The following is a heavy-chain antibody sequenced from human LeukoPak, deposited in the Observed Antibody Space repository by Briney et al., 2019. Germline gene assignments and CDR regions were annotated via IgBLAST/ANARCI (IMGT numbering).Heavy chain of an antibody. D-gene: IGHD5-18*01. CDR2: INSDGSST. J-gene: IGHJ4*02. CDR3: ARGYSYGWWYFDY. CDR1: GFTFSSYW. Sequence: GGSLRLSCAASGFTFSSYWMHSVRHAPGKGLVWVSRINSDGSSTSYADSVKGRFTISRDNAKNTLYLQMNSLRAEDTAVYYCARGYSYGWWYFDYWGQGTLVTVSS. V-gene: IGHV3-74*01.